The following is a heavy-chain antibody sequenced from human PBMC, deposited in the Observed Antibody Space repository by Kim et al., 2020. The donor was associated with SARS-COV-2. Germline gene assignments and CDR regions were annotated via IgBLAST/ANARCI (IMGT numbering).Heavy chain of an antibody. CDR2: ISSSGSYT. Sequence: GGSLRLSCAASGFTFSDYYMSWIRQAPGKGLEWISYISSSGSYTNYADSVKGRFTISRDNAKTSLYLQMNSLRTEDTAVYYCARDIKEWVPDRYYGMDVWGQGTTVTVSS. CDR1: GFTFSDYY. D-gene: IGHD3-3*01. J-gene: IGHJ6*02. CDR3: ARDIKEWVPDRYYGMDV. V-gene: IGHV3-11*06.